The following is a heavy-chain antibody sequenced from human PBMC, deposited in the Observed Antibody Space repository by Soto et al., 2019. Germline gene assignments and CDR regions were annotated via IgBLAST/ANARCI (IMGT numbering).Heavy chain of an antibody. J-gene: IGHJ6*02. CDR1: GYTFTSYG. CDR2: ISAYNGNT. V-gene: IGHV1-18*01. D-gene: IGHD6-19*01. CDR3: ARDARIAGAGPADYYYYGMDV. Sequence: GASVKVSCKASGYTFTSYGISWVRQAPGQGLEWMGWISAYNGNTNYAQKLQGRVTMTTDTSTSTAYMELRSLRSDDTAVYYCARDARIAGAGPADYYYYGMDVWGQGTTVTVSS.